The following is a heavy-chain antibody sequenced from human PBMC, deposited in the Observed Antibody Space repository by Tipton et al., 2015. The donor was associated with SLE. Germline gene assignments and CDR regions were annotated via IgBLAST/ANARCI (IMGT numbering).Heavy chain of an antibody. CDR1: GGSISSYY. J-gene: IGHJ4*02. D-gene: IGHD1-26*01. CDR3: ARSGSGSYSLDY. CDR2: IYYSGST. V-gene: IGHV4-59*12. Sequence: TLSLTCTVSGGSISSYYWSWIRQPPGKGLEWIGYIYYSGSTNYNPSLKSRVTMSVDTSKNQFSLKLSSVTAADTAVYYCARSGSGSYSLDYWGQGTLVTVSS.